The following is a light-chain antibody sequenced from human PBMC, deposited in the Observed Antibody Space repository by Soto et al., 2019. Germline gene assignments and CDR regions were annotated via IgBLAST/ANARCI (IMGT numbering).Light chain of an antibody. CDR1: SSDVGGYNY. V-gene: IGLV2-14*01. Sequence: QSALTQPASVSGSPGQSITISCTGTSSDVGGYNYVSWYQHHPGKAPKLMIYEVSNRPSGVSNRISGSKSGNTASLTISGLQAEDEGDYYCSSYTTSSTRVFGGGTQLTVL. CDR2: EVS. CDR3: SSYTTSSTRV. J-gene: IGLJ3*02.